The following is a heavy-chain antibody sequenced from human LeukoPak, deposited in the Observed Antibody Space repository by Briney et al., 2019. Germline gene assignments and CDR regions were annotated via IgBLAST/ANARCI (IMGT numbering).Heavy chain of an antibody. CDR1: GGSISSYY. CDR2: IYYSGST. Sequence: SETLSLTCTVSGGSISSYYWSWIRQTPGKGLEWIGYIYYSGSTNYNPSLKSRVTISVDTSKNQFSLKLSSVTAADTAVYYCARGAIRGFNWFDPWGQGTLVTVSS. J-gene: IGHJ5*02. V-gene: IGHV4-59*01. D-gene: IGHD5-12*01. CDR3: ARGAIRGFNWFDP.